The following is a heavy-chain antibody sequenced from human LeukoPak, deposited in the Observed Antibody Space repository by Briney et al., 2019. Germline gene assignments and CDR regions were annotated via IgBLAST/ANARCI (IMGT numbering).Heavy chain of an antibody. CDR3: VRDRDTSGWLY. Sequence: PGRSLRLSCAASGFTFTSYAFHWVRQAPGKGLECVTVISHDDKNRYYADSVKGRFTISRDNSKNTAYLQMNSLRVEDTAVYFCVRDRDTSGWLYWGQGTLVTVSS. V-gene: IGHV3-30*04. CDR1: GFTFTSYA. J-gene: IGHJ4*02. CDR2: ISHDDKNR. D-gene: IGHD6-19*01.